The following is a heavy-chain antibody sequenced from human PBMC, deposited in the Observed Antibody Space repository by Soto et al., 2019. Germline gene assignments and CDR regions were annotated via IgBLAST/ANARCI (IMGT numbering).Heavy chain of an antibody. J-gene: IGHJ6*03. CDR1: GYTFTSYD. Sequence: ASVKVSCKASGYTFTSYDINWVRQATGQGLEWMGWMNPNSGNTGYAQKFQGRVTMTRNTSISTAYMELSSLRSEDTAVYYCARVSRPSTKTRYYYYYYMDVWGKGTTVTVSS. V-gene: IGHV1-8*01. CDR3: ARVSRPSTKTRYYYYYYMDV. D-gene: IGHD1-7*01. CDR2: MNPNSGNT.